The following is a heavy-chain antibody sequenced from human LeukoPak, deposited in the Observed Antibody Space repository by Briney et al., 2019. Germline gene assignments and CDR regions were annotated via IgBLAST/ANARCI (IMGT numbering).Heavy chain of an antibody. Sequence: PGGSLRLSCGASGFTFDDYWMSWVRQAPGQGLEWVANINQDGSEKYYLDSAKGRFTISRDNARNSLYLQVNSLRAEDTAVYYCAKDATAAVGTVYMDVWGKGTTVTISS. CDR3: AKDATAAVGTVYMDV. CDR2: INQDGSEK. CDR1: GFTFDDYW. D-gene: IGHD6-13*01. J-gene: IGHJ6*03. V-gene: IGHV3-7*01.